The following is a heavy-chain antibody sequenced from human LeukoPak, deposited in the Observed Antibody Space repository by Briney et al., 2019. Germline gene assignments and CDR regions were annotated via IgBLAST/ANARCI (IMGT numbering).Heavy chain of an antibody. V-gene: IGHV1-46*01. CDR3: ARDMSPLRYFDWFASGQRPSNWFDP. CDR2: INPSGGST. D-gene: IGHD3-9*01. CDR1: GYTFTSYY. Sequence: GASVKVSCKASGYTFTSYYMHWVRQAPGQGLEWMGIINPSGGSTSYAQKFQGRVTMTRDTSTSTVYMELSSLRSEDTAVYYCARDMSPLRYFDWFASGQRPSNWFDPWGQGTLVTVSS. J-gene: IGHJ5*02.